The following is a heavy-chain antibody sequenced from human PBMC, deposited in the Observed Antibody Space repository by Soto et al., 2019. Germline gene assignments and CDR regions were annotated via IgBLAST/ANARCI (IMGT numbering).Heavy chain of an antibody. V-gene: IGHV3-33*01. CDR2: IWYDGSNK. Sequence: GGSLRLSCAASGFTFSSYGMHWVRQAPGKGLEWVAVIWYDGSNKYYADSVKGRFTISRDNSKNTLYLQMNSLRAEDTAVYYCAGGDHYSSSSNYYYYGMDVWGQGTTVTVSS. J-gene: IGHJ6*02. CDR1: GFTFSSYG. CDR3: AGGDHYSSSSNYYYYGMDV. D-gene: IGHD6-6*01.